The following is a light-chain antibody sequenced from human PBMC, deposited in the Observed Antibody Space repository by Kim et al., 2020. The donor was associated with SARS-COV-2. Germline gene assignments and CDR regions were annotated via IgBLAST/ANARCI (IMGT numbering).Light chain of an antibody. CDR1: QSVSSSY. V-gene: IGKV3-20*01. CDR3: QQYGTSPHT. J-gene: IGKJ4*01. Sequence: EIVLTQSPATLSLSPGERAALSCRASQSVSSSYLAWYQQKPGQAPRLLIYGASSRATGIPDRFSGSGSGTDFTLTINRLEPDDFAVYYCQQYGTSPHTFGGGTKLEI. CDR2: GAS.